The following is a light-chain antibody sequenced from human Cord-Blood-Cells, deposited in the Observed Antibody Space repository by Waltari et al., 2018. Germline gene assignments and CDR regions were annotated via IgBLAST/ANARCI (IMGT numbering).Light chain of an antibody. V-gene: IGLV2-11*01. J-gene: IGLJ1*01. Sequence: QSALTQPRSVSGSPGQSVTISCTGTSSDVGGYNYVSWYQQHPGKAPKLMIYDVSKRPSAVPYRFSCPKSGNTASLTISGLQAEDEADYYCCSYAGSYTYVFGPGTKVTIL. CDR3: CSYAGSYTYV. CDR2: DVS. CDR1: SSDVGGYNY.